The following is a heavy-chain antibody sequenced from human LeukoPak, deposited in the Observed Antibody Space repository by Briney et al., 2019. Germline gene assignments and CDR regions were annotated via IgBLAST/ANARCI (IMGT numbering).Heavy chain of an antibody. V-gene: IGHV3-7*01. Sequence: PGGSLRLSCAASGFSFNTYWMTWVRQAPGKGLEWVANIKPDGSEKNYVDSVKGRFTISRDNAQYSLHLQMNRLRVEDTAVYFCAKSRYAEQQLSIFDYWGQGALVTVSS. J-gene: IGHJ4*02. CDR2: IKPDGSEK. CDR3: AKSRYAEQQLSIFDY. CDR1: GFSFNTYW. D-gene: IGHD6-13*01.